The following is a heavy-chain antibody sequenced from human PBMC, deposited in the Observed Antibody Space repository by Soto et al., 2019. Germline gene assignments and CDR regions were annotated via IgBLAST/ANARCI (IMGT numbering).Heavy chain of an antibody. J-gene: IGHJ6*02. D-gene: IGHD6-6*01. CDR3: AKGGAARLGYYYYYGMDV. CDR1: GFTFSSYG. Sequence: QVQLVESGGGVVQPGRSLRLSCAASGFTFSSYGMHWVRQAPGKGLEWVAVISYDGSNKYYADSVKGRFTISRDNSKNTLYLQMNSLRAEDTAVYYCAKGGAARLGYYYYYGMDVWGQGTTVTVSS. CDR2: ISYDGSNK. V-gene: IGHV3-30*18.